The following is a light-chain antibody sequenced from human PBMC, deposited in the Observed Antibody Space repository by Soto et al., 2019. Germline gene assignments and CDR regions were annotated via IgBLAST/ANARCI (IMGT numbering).Light chain of an antibody. CDR1: PSISTY. CDR2: GAS. V-gene: IGKV1-39*01. CDR3: QQSYTSPVT. Sequence: DIQMTQSPSSLYASVGDRVTFTCRASPSISTYLNSYEQKPGKAPNLLIYGASNLQSGVPSRFSGGGSGTDFTLTISSLQPEDFGTYYCQQSYTSPVTFGGGTKVDIK. J-gene: IGKJ4*01.